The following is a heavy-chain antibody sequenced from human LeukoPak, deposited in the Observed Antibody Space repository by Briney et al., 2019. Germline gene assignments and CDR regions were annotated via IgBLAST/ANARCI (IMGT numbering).Heavy chain of an antibody. CDR2: ISGSGGST. CDR3: ARGGHSSGWYYYYYMDV. Sequence: PGGSLRLSCAASGFTFTTYWMSWVRQAPGKGLEWVSAISGSGGSTYYADSVKGRFTISRDNSKNTLYLQMNSLRAEDTAVYYCARGGHSSGWYYYYYMDVWGKGTTVTVSS. V-gene: IGHV3-23*01. J-gene: IGHJ6*03. D-gene: IGHD6-19*01. CDR1: GFTFTTYW.